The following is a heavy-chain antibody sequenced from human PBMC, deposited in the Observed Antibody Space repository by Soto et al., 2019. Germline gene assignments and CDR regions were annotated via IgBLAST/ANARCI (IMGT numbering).Heavy chain of an antibody. J-gene: IGHJ4*02. CDR1: GGSISSGGYY. CDR2: IYYSGST. V-gene: IGHV4-31*03. D-gene: IGHD3-22*01. Sequence: SETLSLTCTVSGGSISSGGYYWSWIRQHPGKGLEWIGYIYYSGSTYYNPSLKSRVTISVDTSKNQFSLKLSSVTAADTAVYYCARVSDDSSGYYYPGNFDYSGQGTLVTVSS. CDR3: ARVSDDSSGYYYPGNFDY.